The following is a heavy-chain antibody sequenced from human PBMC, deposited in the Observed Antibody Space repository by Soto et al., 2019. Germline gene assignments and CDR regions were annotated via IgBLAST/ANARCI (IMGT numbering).Heavy chain of an antibody. V-gene: IGHV5-51*01. D-gene: IGHD6-19*01. J-gene: IGHJ6*03. CDR1: GYSSTSYW. Sequence: GESLKISCKGSGYSSTSYWIGWVRQMPGKGLEWMGIIYPGDSDTRYSPSFQGQVTISADKSISTAYLQWSSLKASDTAMYYCARQKGVAVAGTSRYYYYYYMDVWGKGTTVTVSS. CDR2: IYPGDSDT. CDR3: ARQKGVAVAGTSRYYYYYYMDV.